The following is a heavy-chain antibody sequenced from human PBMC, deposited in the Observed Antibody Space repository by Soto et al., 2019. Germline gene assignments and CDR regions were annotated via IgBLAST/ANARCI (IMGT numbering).Heavy chain of an antibody. Sequence: ASVKVSCKASGYTLTSYGISWVRQAPGQGLEWMGWISAYNGNTNYAQKLQGRVTMTTDTSTSTAYMELRSLRSDDTAVYYCARIGKYSSSWYHYYHYGMDFWGQGTMVTLSS. J-gene: IGHJ6*01. D-gene: IGHD6-13*01. CDR1: GYTLTSYG. V-gene: IGHV1-18*04. CDR2: ISAYNGNT. CDR3: ARIGKYSSSWYHYYHYGMDF.